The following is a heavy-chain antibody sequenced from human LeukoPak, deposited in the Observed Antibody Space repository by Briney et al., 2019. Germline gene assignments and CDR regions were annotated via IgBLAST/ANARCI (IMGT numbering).Heavy chain of an antibody. CDR1: GFIFSTYS. CDR2: ISGGSNYI. V-gene: IGHV3-21*01. J-gene: IGHJ1*01. D-gene: IGHD6-13*01. Sequence: RGSLRLSCAASGFIFSTYSMNWVRQSPGKGLEWVSSISGGSNYIYYADSVKGRFTISRDNAKNSLFLLMNSLRAEDTAVYYCARDFGDSSEYFQHWGQGTLVTVSS. CDR3: ARDFGDSSEYFQH.